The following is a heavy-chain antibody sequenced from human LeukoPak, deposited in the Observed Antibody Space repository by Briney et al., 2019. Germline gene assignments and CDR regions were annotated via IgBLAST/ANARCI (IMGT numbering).Heavy chain of an antibody. Sequence: GGSLRLSCAASGFTFIKGWMSWVRQAPGKGLEWVGRVKSKSDGGTIDYGAPVKGRFTISRDDSKNMLYLQMNSLQTEDTAVYYCTTDRGIAVRPLFDYWGQGTLVTVSS. J-gene: IGHJ4*02. D-gene: IGHD6-19*01. CDR2: VKSKSDGGTI. V-gene: IGHV3-15*01. CDR1: GFTFIKGW. CDR3: TTDRGIAVRPLFDY.